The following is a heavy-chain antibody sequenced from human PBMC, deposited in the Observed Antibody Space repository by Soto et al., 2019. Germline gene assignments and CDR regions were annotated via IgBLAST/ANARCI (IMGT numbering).Heavy chain of an antibody. CDR2: ISYDGSNK. CDR1: GFTFSSYG. V-gene: IGHV3-30*18. Sequence: PVGSLRLSCAASGFTFSSYGMHWVRQAPGKGLEWVAVISYDGSNKYYADSVKGRFTISRDNSKNTLYLQMNSLRAEDTAVYYCAKDRGYSYGVGFDCWGQGTLVTVSS. J-gene: IGHJ4*02. D-gene: IGHD5-18*01. CDR3: AKDRGYSYGVGFDC.